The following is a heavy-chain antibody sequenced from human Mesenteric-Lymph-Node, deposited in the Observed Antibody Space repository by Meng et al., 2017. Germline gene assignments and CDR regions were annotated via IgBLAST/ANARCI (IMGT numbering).Heavy chain of an antibody. CDR2: IRSKAYGGTT. V-gene: IGHV3-49*02. J-gene: IGHJ4*02. CDR3: TRDGDISAFDY. D-gene: IGHD7-27*01. Sequence: GESLKISCTVSGGSISSSSYYWGWIRQPPGKGLEWVGFIRSKAYGGTTEYAASVKGRFTISRDDSKSIAYLQMNSLKTEDTAVYYCTRDGDISAFDYWGQGTLVTVSS. CDR1: GGSISSSSYY.